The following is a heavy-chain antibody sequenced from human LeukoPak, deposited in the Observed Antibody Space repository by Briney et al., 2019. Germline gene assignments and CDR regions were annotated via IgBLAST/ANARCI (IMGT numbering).Heavy chain of an antibody. CDR1: GFTFSSYE. CDR3: ARDLLERPRSAFDI. V-gene: IGHV3-48*03. Sequence: GGSLRLSCAASGFTFSSYEMNWVRQAPGKGLEWVSYITSGSGSTIYYADSVKGRFTISRYNAKNSLSLQMNSLRAEDTAVYYCARDLLERPRSAFDIWGQGTMVTVSS. J-gene: IGHJ3*02. D-gene: IGHD1-1*01. CDR2: ITSGSGSTI.